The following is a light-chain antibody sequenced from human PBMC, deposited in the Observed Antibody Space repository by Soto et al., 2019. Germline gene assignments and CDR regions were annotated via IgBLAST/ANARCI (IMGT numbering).Light chain of an antibody. CDR3: MQALLTPWT. CDR2: LGS. V-gene: IGKV2-28*01. J-gene: IGKJ1*01. CDR1: QSLLHSNGYNY. Sequence: DIVMTQSPLSLPVTPGEPTSISCRSSQSLLHSNGYNYLDWYLQKPGQSPQLLIYLGSNRASGVPDRFSGSGSGTDSTLKISRVEAEDVGVYYCMQALLTPWTLGQGTKVEIK.